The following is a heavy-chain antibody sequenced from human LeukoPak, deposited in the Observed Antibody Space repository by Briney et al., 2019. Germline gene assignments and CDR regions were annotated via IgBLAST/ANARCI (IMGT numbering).Heavy chain of an antibody. V-gene: IGHV4-61*08. D-gene: IGHD2-21*01. CDR3: ARDNSALDY. J-gene: IGHJ4*02. CDR1: GGSVSSGDYY. Sequence: SETLSLTCSVSGGSVSSGDYYWNWIRQPPGKGLEWVGYIYCSGSTNYNPSLKSRLSISVDRSKNQFSLKLKSVTAADTAVYYCARDNSALDYWGQGTPVTVSS. CDR2: IYCSGST.